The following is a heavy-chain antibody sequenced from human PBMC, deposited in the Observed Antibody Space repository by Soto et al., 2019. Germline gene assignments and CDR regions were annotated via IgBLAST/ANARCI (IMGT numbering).Heavy chain of an antibody. CDR2: IDPSDSYT. CDR3: ERQQWLGSYYYYYGMDV. V-gene: IGHV5-10-1*01. J-gene: IGHJ6*01. D-gene: IGHD6-19*01. Sequence: GDSLKISCKGSGYSFTSYWISWVRQMPGKGLEWMGRIDPSDSYTNYSPSFQGHVTISADKSISTAYLQWSSLKASDTAMYYCERQQWLGSYYYYYGMDVWGQGTTVTVS. CDR1: GYSFTSYW.